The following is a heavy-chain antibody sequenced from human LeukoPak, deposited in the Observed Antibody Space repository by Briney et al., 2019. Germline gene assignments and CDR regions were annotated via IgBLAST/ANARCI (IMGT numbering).Heavy chain of an antibody. D-gene: IGHD7-27*01. CDR1: GFSLNTRGVG. Sequence: SGPTLVKPTETLTLTCTFSGFSLNTRGVGVGWIRQAPGKALEWLAHISRDDDKRYRPSLKSRLTITKDTSKNQVALTLANLDPVDTATYYCAHTGSAHGDDWFDPWGQGTLVTVSS. CDR3: AHTGSAHGDDWFDP. CDR2: ISRDDDK. V-gene: IGHV2-5*02. J-gene: IGHJ5*02.